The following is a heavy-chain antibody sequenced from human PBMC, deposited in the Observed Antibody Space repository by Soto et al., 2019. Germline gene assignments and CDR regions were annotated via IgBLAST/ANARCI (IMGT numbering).Heavy chain of an antibody. J-gene: IGHJ6*02. Sequence: ASVKVSCKASGYTFTSYGISWVRQAPGQGLEWMGWINAYNGNTNYAQKLQGRVTMTTDTSTSTAYMELRSLRSEDTAVYYCARGSGGSWGDYYYYYGMDVWGQGTTVTVSS. CDR2: INAYNGNT. D-gene: IGHD2-15*01. CDR1: GYTFTSYG. CDR3: ARGSGGSWGDYYYYYGMDV. V-gene: IGHV1-18*01.